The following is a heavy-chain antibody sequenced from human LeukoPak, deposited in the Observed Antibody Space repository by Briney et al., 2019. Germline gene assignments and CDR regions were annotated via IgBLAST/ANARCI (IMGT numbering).Heavy chain of an antibody. Sequence: PSETLSLTCAVYGGSFSGYYWSWIRQPPGKGLEWIGEINHSGSTNYNPSLKSRVTISVDTSKNQFSLKLSSVTAADTAVYYCAREYGSGSYYNDLGYWGQGTLVTVSS. CDR2: INHSGST. V-gene: IGHV4-34*01. CDR3: AREYGSGSYYNDLGY. J-gene: IGHJ4*02. CDR1: GGSFSGYY. D-gene: IGHD3-10*01.